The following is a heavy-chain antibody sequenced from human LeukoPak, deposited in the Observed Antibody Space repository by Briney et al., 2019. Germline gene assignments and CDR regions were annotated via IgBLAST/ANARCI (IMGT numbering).Heavy chain of an antibody. CDR3: ARDLSRDGCNR. CDR1: GYSISSGYY. CDR2: IYHSGST. Sequence: SETLSLTCTVSGYSISSGYYWGWIRQPPGKGLEWIGSIYHSGSTYYNPALKIRVTISLDTSKNRFSLKLSSVTAADTAMYYCARDLSRDGCNRWGQGTLVTVSS. D-gene: IGHD5-24*01. J-gene: IGHJ5*02. V-gene: IGHV4-38-2*02.